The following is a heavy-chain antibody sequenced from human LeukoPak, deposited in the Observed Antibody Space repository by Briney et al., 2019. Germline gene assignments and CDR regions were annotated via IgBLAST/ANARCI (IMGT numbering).Heavy chain of an antibody. J-gene: IGHJ6*02. CDR1: GFTFSNYN. D-gene: IGHD6-19*01. Sequence: GGSLRLSCAASGFTFSNYNMNWVRQAPGKGLEWVSSISSSSSYIYYADSVKGRFTISRDNAKNSLYLQMNSLRAEDTAVYYCARVTREWLGPRVYYGMDVWGQGTTVTVSS. CDR3: ARVTREWLGPRVYYGMDV. V-gene: IGHV3-21*01. CDR2: ISSSSSYI.